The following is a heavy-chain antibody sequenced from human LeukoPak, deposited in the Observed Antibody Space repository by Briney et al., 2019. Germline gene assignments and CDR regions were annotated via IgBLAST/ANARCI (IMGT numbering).Heavy chain of an antibody. D-gene: IGHD4-17*01. Sequence: SETLSLTCTVSGGSISSGGYYWSWIRQHPGKGLEWIGYIYYSGSTYYNPSPKSRVTISVDTSKNQFSLKLSSVTAADTAVYYCARDTAVNWFDPWGQGTLVTVSS. V-gene: IGHV4-30-4*08. CDR3: ARDTAVNWFDP. CDR2: IYYSGST. J-gene: IGHJ5*02. CDR1: GGSISSGGYY.